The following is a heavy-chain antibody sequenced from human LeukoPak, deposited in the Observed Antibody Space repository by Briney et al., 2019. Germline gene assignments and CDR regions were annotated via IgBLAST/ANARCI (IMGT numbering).Heavy chain of an antibody. D-gene: IGHD6-6*01. Sequence: GASVKVSCKASGGTFSIYAISWVRQAPGEGLEWVANIKQDGTEKYYMDSVKGRFSISRDNAKNSLYLQMNALRAEDTAVYYCARDVRPDYWGQGTLVTVSS. V-gene: IGHV3-7*04. CDR1: GGTFSIYA. J-gene: IGHJ4*02. CDR2: IKQDGTEK. CDR3: ARDVRPDY.